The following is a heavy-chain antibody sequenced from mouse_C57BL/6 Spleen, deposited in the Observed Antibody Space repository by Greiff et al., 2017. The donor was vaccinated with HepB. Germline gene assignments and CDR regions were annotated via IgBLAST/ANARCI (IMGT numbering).Heavy chain of an antibody. Sequence: VQLQQSGPELVKPGASVKIPCKASGYTFTDYNMDWVKQSHGKSLEWIGDINPNNGGTIYNQKFKGKATLTVDKSSSTAYMELRSLTSEDTAVYYCSRYGYYYGSSAWFAYWGQGTLVTVSA. CDR2: INPNNGGT. CDR3: SRYGYYYGSSAWFAY. J-gene: IGHJ3*01. V-gene: IGHV1-18*01. CDR1: GYTFTDYN. D-gene: IGHD1-1*01.